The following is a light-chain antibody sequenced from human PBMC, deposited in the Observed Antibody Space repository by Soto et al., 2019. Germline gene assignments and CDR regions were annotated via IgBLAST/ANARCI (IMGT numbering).Light chain of an antibody. J-gene: IGKJ3*01. Sequence: DIQMTQSPASLSASVGDRVTITCQASQDISNYLNWYQQKPGEPPKLLINDASSLEAGVPSRFRGSGSGTDFAFIISSLQPEDIATYYCQQYDSLPLSFGPGTKVEVK. CDR1: QDISNY. V-gene: IGKV1-33*01. CDR2: DAS. CDR3: QQYDSLPLS.